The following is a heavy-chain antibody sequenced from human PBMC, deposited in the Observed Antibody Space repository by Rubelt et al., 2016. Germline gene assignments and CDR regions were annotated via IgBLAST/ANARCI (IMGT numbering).Heavy chain of an antibody. CDR1: GGSFSGYY. CDR2: INTSGST. CDR3: ATGTIFGVVKDAFDI. V-gene: IGHV4-34*01. J-gene: IGHJ3*02. Sequence: QVQLQQWGAGLLKPSETLSLTCAVYGGSFSGYYWSWIRQPPGRGLEWIGEINTSGSTNYNPSLKSRVSKSVDTSKNPFSLTLSSVTAADTAVYYCATGTIFGVVKDAFDIWGQGTMVTVSA. D-gene: IGHD3-3*01.